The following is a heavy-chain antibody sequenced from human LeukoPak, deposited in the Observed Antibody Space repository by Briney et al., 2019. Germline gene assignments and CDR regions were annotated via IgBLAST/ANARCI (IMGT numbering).Heavy chain of an antibody. J-gene: IGHJ3*02. D-gene: IGHD3-22*01. CDR1: GFTFSGSD. Sequence: WGSLRLSCAASGFTFSGSDMHWVRQASGKGLEWIGHIRSKTNNYATADAASVKGRFTFSRDDSKNTAYIQMNSLKNEDTAVYYCTRHNYDRSGYGAFDIWGQGTMVTVSS. CDR3: TRHNYDRSGYGAFDI. CDR2: IRSKTNNYAT. V-gene: IGHV3-73*01.